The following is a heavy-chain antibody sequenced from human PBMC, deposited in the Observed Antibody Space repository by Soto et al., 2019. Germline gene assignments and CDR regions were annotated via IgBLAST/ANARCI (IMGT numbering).Heavy chain of an antibody. CDR3: ARGPFGYYDSSGYSRAFYYYYGMDV. CDR1: GGSFSGYY. D-gene: IGHD3-22*01. Sequence: PSETLSLTCAVYGGSFSGYYWSWIRQPPWKGLEWIGEINHSGSTNYNPSLKSRVTISVDTSKNQFSLKLSSVTAADTAVYYCARGPFGYYDSSGYSRAFYYYYGMDVWGQGTTVTVSS. V-gene: IGHV4-34*01. J-gene: IGHJ6*02. CDR2: INHSGST.